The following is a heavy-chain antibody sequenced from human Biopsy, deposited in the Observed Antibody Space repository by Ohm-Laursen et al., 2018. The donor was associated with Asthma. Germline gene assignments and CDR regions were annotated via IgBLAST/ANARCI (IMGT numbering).Heavy chain of an antibody. D-gene: IGHD1-1*01. CDR3: VRDGTDDAFDI. V-gene: IGHV3-30*03. CDR1: GFAFSNYG. J-gene: IGHJ3*02. Sequence: SLRLSCAASGFAFSNYGMYWVRQAPGKGLEWVGVISKDASTQDYADSVKGRFTMARDNSKNTLDLQMNSLREEDTAVYYCVRDGTDDAFDIWGQGTVVSVSS. CDR2: ISKDASTQ.